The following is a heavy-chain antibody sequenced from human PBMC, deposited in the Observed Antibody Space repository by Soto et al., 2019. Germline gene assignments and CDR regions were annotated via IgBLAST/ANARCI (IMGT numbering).Heavy chain of an antibody. CDR1: GGSISSGGYS. D-gene: IGHD3-22*01. CDR3: ARVDSSGYLGMYYFDN. J-gene: IGHJ4*02. V-gene: IGHV4-30-2*01. CDR2: IYYSGST. Sequence: SETLSLTCAVSGGSISSGGYSWSWIRQPPGKGLEWIGYIYYSGSTNYNPSLKSRVTISVDTSKNQFSLKLSSVTAADTALYYCARVDSSGYLGMYYFDNWGQGTQVTVSS.